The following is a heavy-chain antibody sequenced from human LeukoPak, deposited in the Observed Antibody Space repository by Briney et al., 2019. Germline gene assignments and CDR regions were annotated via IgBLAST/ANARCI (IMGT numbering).Heavy chain of an antibody. D-gene: IGHD2-15*01. CDR3: ARDWDCGGGSCHPHYFDY. CDR2: ISAYNGNT. Sequence: GASVKVSCKASGYTFTSYGISWVRQAPGQGLEWMGGISAYNGNTNYAHNVQDRVTMTTDTSTSTAYMELRSLRSDDTAVYYCARDWDCGGGSCHPHYFDYWGQGTLVTVSS. V-gene: IGHV1-18*01. CDR1: GYTFTSYG. J-gene: IGHJ4*02.